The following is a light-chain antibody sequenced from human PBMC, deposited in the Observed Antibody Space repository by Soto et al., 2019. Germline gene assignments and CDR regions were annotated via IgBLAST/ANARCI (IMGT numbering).Light chain of an antibody. J-gene: IGKJ1*01. Sequence: EIVMTQSPATLSVSPGERATLSCRASQSVSSNFSWYQQKPGQAPRLLLYGASTRATGIPASFSGSGCCTEYTRTISSLLSEDVAVFYCQQHNNSPPWTFGQGTKVEIK. CDR1: QSVSSN. CDR3: QQHNNSPPWT. CDR2: GAS. V-gene: IGKV3-15*01.